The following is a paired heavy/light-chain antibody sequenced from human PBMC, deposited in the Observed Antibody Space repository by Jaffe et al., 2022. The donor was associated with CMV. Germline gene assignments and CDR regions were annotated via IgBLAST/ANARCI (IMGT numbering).Heavy chain of an antibody. CDR2: VKSKADGGTI. Sequence: EVQLVESGGGLVKPGGSLRLSCTASGFIFINAWMSWVRQAPGKGLEWVGRVKSKADGGTIDYATPVQGRFTVSRDDSKNTLYLQMNSLNTDDTGVYYCTTAGIFWGQGTLVTVSS. D-gene: IGHD6-13*01. CDR1: GFIFINAW. CDR3: TTAGIF. J-gene: IGHJ4*02. V-gene: IGHV3-15*01.
Light chain of an antibody. Sequence: DIQMTQSPPSLSAFVGDRVTITCQASEDISNYLNWYQLKPGKAPKLLIYDASNLQTGVPSRFSGSGSGTDFTFTISSLQPEDFATYYCQHYADVPLTFGGGTNVEIK. CDR2: DAS. J-gene: IGKJ4*01. V-gene: IGKV1-33*01. CDR1: EDISNY. CDR3: QHYADVPLT.